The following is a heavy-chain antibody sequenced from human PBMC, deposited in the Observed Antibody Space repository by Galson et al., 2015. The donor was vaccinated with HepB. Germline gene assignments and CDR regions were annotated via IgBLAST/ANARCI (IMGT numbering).Heavy chain of an antibody. V-gene: IGHV5-10-1*01. J-gene: IGHJ5*02. CDR1: GYSFTSYW. D-gene: IGHD3-22*01. CDR2: IDPSDSYT. CDR3: ARLRIPPIDSSGYRGGWFDP. Sequence: QSGAEVKKPGESLRISCKGSGYSFTSYWISWVRQMPGKGLEWMGRIDPSDSYTNYSPSFQGHVTISADKSISTAYLQWSSLKASDTAMYYCARLRIPPIDSSGYRGGWFDPWGQGTLVTVSS.